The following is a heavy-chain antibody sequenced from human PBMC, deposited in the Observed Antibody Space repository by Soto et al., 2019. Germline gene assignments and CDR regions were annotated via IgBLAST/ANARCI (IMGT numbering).Heavy chain of an antibody. CDR3: AKGSSGWFNNWFDP. CDR2: ISWNSGSI. D-gene: IGHD6-19*01. V-gene: IGHV3-9*01. Sequence: GGSLRLSCAASGFTFDDYAMHLVRQAPGKGLEWVSGISWNSGSIGYADSVKGRFTISRDNAKNSLYLQMNSLRAEDTALYYCAKGSSGWFNNWFDPWGQGTLVTVSS. J-gene: IGHJ5*02. CDR1: GFTFDDYA.